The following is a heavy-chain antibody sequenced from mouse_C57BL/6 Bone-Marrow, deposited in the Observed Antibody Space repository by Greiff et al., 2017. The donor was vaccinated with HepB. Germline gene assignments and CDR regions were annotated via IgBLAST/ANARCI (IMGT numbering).Heavy chain of an antibody. Sequence: EVQVVESQGGLVQPGSSMKLSCTASGFTFSDYYMAWVRQVPEKGLEWVANINYDGSSTYYLDSLKSRFIISRDNAKNILYLQMSSLKSEDTATYYCARDGYYVYWYFDVWGTGTTVTVSS. V-gene: IGHV5-16*01. CDR1: GFTFSDYY. J-gene: IGHJ1*03. CDR3: ARDGYYVYWYFDV. D-gene: IGHD2-3*01. CDR2: INYDGSST.